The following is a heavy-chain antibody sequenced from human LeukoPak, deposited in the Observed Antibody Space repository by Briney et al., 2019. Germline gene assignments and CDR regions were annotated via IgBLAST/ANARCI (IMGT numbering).Heavy chain of an antibody. Sequence: EASVKVSCKASGYTFTSYGISWVRQAPGQGLEWMGWISAYNGNTNYAQKLQGRVTITADESTSTAYMELSSLRSEDTAVYYCAWVDTAARGYYYMDVWGKGTTVTISS. V-gene: IGHV1-18*01. CDR3: AWVDTAARGYYYMDV. J-gene: IGHJ6*03. CDR2: ISAYNGNT. D-gene: IGHD5-18*01. CDR1: GYTFTSYG.